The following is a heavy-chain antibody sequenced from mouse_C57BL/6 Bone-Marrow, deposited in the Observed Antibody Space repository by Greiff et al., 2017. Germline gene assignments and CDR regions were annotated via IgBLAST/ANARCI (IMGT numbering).Heavy chain of an antibody. Sequence: VVKPGASVKISCKVSGYTFTDHTIHWMKQRPEQGLEWIGYIYPRDGSTKYNEKFKGKATLTADKSSSTAYMQLNSLTSEDSAVYFCARDYYGSSYGFAYWGQGTLVTVSA. V-gene: IGHV1-78*01. CDR1: GYTFTDHT. J-gene: IGHJ3*01. CDR2: IYPRDGST. D-gene: IGHD1-1*01. CDR3: ARDYYGSSYGFAY.